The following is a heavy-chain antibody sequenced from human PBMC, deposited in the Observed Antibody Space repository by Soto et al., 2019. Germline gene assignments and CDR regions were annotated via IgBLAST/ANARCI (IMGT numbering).Heavy chain of an antibody. D-gene: IGHD1-26*01. CDR3: AGLRVGATRGSFDY. V-gene: IGHV1-3*01. CDR1: GYTFTSYA. CDR2: INAGNGNT. J-gene: IGHJ4*02. Sequence: QVQLVQSGAEVKKPGASVKVSCKASGYTFTSYAMHWVRQAPGQRLEWMGWINAGNGNTKYSQKFQGRVTITRDTSASTAYMELSSLRSEATAVYYCAGLRVGATRGSFDYWGQGTLVTVSS.